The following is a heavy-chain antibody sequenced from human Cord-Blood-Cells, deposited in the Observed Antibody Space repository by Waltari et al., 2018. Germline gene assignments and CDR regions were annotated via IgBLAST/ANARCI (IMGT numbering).Heavy chain of an antibody. D-gene: IGHD1-26*01. Sequence: GFTFSSYGMHWVRQAPGKGVEWVAVISYDGSNKYYADSVKGRFTISRDNSKNTLYLQMNSLRAEDTAVYYCAKFCSVGATTTEDPTHDYWGQGTLVTVSS. J-gene: IGHJ4*02. CDR2: ISYDGSNK. V-gene: IGHV3-30*18. CDR1: GFTFSSYG. CDR3: AKFCSVGATTTEDPTHDY.